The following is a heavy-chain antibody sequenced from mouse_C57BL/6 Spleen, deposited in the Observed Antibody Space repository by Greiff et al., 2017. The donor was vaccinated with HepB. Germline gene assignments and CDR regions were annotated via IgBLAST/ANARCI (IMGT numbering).Heavy chain of an antibody. CDR3: ARNGGWAMDY. CDR2: IYPSDSET. D-gene: IGHD3-3*01. J-gene: IGHJ4*01. CDR1: GYTFTSYW. V-gene: IGHV1-61*01. Sequence: QVRLQQPGAELVRPGSSVKLSCKASGYTFTSYWMDWVKQRPGQGLEWIGNIYPSDSETHYNQKFKDKATLTVDKSSSTAYMQLSSLTSEDSAVYYCARNGGWAMDYWGQGTSVTVSS.